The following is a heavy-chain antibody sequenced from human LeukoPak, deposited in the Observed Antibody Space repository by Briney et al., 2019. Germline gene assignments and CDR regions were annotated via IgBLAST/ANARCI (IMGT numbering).Heavy chain of an antibody. V-gene: IGHV1-8*03. CDR3: VRDHIVAAVFDL. Sequence: AAVKVSCKASGYTFTSFDINWVRQATGQGLEWMGWMNPNSGNTGYAQKFQGRVTITRNTSISTAYMELSSLRSEDTAVYYCVRDHIVAAVFDLWGQGALVTVSS. CDR2: MNPNSGNT. D-gene: IGHD6-13*01. CDR1: GYTFTSFD. J-gene: IGHJ4*02.